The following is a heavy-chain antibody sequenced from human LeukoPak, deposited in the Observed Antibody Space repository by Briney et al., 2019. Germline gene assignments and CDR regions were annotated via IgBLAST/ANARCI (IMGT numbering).Heavy chain of an antibody. V-gene: IGHV3-33*01. CDR2: IWYDGSNK. J-gene: IGHJ6*02. Sequence: PGGSLRLSCAASGFTFSSYGMHWVRQAPGKGLEWVAVIWYDGSNKYYADSVKGRFTISRDNSKNTLYLQMNSLRAEDTAVYYCASTMVRGVIMTDDYGMDVWGQGTTVTVSS. CDR1: GFTFSSYG. D-gene: IGHD3-10*01. CDR3: ASTMVRGVIMTDDYGMDV.